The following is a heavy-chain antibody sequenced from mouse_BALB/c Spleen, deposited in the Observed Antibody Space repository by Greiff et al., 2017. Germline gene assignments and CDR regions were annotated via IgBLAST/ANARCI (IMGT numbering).Heavy chain of an antibody. J-gene: IGHJ4*01. Sequence: DVKLVESGGGLVQPGGSLRLSCATSGFTFTDYYMSWVRQPPGKALEWLGFIRNKANGYTTEYSASVKGRFTISRDNSQSILYLQMNTLRAEDSATYYCARDRKYRYDEAMDYWGQGTSVTVSS. CDR3: ARDRKYRYDEAMDY. V-gene: IGHV7-3*02. CDR2: IRNKANGYTT. CDR1: GFTFTDYY. D-gene: IGHD2-14*01.